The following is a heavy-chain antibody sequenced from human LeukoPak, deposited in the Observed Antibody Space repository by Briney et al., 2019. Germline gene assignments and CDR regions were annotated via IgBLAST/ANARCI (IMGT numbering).Heavy chain of an antibody. CDR3: ARVLNYYDSSGYYSN. V-gene: IGHV4-59*01. D-gene: IGHD3-22*01. CDR1: GGSISNFY. J-gene: IGHJ4*02. CDR2: IYYTGSA. Sequence: PSETLSLTCTVSGGSISNFYWSWLRRPPGKGLEWLGYIYYTGSATYNPSLKSRVTISVDTSKNQFSLKLSSVTAADTAVYFCARVLNYYDSSGYYSNWGQGTLVTVSS.